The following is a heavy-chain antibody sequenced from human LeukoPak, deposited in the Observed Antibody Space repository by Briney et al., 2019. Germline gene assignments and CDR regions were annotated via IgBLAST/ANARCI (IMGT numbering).Heavy chain of an antibody. CDR2: IIPIFGTA. D-gene: IGHD3-3*01. J-gene: IGHJ4*02. Sequence: SVKVSCKASGGTFSSYAISWVRQAPGQGLEWMGGIIPIFGTANYAQKFQGRVTITADESTSTAYMELRSLRSDDTAVYYCARVGAYYDFWSGYDQAPDYWGQGTLVTVSS. CDR1: GGTFSSYA. CDR3: ARVGAYYDFWSGYDQAPDY. V-gene: IGHV1-69*13.